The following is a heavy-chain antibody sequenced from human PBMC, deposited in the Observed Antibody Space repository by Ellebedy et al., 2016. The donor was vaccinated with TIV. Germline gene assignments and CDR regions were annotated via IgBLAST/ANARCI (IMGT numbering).Heavy chain of an antibody. CDR2: ISYDGSNK. D-gene: IGHD2-21*02. CDR3: ARVKEGVTPIDGLDY. J-gene: IGHJ4*02. Sequence: PGGSLRLSCAASGFTFSSYAMHWVRQAPGKGLEWVAVISYDGSNKYYADSVKGRFTITRDNSKTTLYLQMNSLRAEDTAVYYCARVKEGVTPIDGLDYWGQGTLVTVSS. V-gene: IGHV3-30-3*01. CDR1: GFTFSSYA.